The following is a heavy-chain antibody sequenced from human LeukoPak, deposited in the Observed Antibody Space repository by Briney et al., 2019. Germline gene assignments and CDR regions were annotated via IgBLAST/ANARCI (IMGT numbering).Heavy chain of an antibody. D-gene: IGHD1-26*01. CDR2: IYSGGST. Sequence: GGSLRLSCAASGFTVSSNYMSWVRQAPGKGLEWVSVIYSGGSTYYADSVKGRFTISRGNSKNTLYLQMNSLRAEDTAVYYCAREGDSGSYRGGFDYWGQGTLVTVSS. V-gene: IGHV3-66*02. CDR3: AREGDSGSYRGGFDY. CDR1: GFTVSSNY. J-gene: IGHJ4*02.